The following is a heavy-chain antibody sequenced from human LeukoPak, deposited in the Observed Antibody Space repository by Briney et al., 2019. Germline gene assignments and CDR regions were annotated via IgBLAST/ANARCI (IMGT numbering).Heavy chain of an antibody. J-gene: IGHJ6*03. CDR1: GYTFTGYY. CDR2: IIPIFGTA. Sequence: GASVKVSCKASGYTFTGYYMHWVRQAPGQGLEWMGGIIPIFGTANYAQKFQGRVTITADKSTSTAYMELSSLRSEDTAVYYCARAARRSAYYGSALGDYYYYMDVWGKGTTVTVSS. V-gene: IGHV1-69*06. CDR3: ARAARRSAYYGSALGDYYYYMDV. D-gene: IGHD3-10*01.